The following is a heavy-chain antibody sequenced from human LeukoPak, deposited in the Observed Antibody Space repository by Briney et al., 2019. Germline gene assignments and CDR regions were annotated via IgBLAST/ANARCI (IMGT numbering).Heavy chain of an antibody. CDR1: SGSISTSNYY. Sequence: SETLSLTCTVSSGSISTSNYYWGWVRQPPGKALEWIGNIFYSGGTYYNPSLKSRVTISVDTSKNQFSLKLSSVTAADTAVYYCARDGYRHDAFDIWGQGTMVTVSS. CDR3: ARDGYRHDAFDI. J-gene: IGHJ3*02. D-gene: IGHD5-18*01. CDR2: IFYSGGT. V-gene: IGHV4-39*07.